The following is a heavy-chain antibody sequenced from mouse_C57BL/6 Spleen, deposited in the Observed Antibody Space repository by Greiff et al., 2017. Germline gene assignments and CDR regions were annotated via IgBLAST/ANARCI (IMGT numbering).Heavy chain of an antibody. Sequence: EVQGVESGPELVKPGASVKMSCKASGYTFTDYNMHWVKQSHGKSLEWIGYINPNNGGTSYNQKFKGKATLTVNKSSSTAYMELRSLTSEDSAVYYCASGRYDYDGAWFAYWGQGTLVTVSA. J-gene: IGHJ3*01. CDR1: GYTFTDYN. V-gene: IGHV1-22*01. CDR3: ASGRYDYDGAWFAY. D-gene: IGHD2-4*01. CDR2: INPNNGGT.